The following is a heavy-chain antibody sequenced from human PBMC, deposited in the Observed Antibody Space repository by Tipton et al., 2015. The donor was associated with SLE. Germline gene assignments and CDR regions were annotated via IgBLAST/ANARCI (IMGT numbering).Heavy chain of an antibody. D-gene: IGHD3-22*01. Sequence: TLSLTCTVSGDSISSHYWSWIRQPPGKTLEWIGYIYSGGSTNYNPSLKSRVSISVDTSKNQISLKLSSVTAADTAVYYCAREFDYYDSSYSRGAIDIWGQGTLVTVPS. CDR3: AREFDYYDSSYSRGAIDI. CDR1: GDSISSHY. V-gene: IGHV4-59*11. J-gene: IGHJ3*02. CDR2: IYSGGST.